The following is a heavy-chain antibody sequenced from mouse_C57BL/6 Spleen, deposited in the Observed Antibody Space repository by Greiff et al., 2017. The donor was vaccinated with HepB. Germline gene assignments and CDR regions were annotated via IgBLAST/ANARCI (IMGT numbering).Heavy chain of an antibody. CDR2: IYPGSGNT. CDR3: AQLGRGYFDV. CDR1: GYTFTDYY. V-gene: IGHV1-76*01. Sequence: QVQLQQSGAELVRPGASVKLSCKASGYTFTDYYINWVKQRPGQGLEWIARIYPGSGNTYYNEKFKGKATLTAEKSSSTAYMQLSSLTSEDSAVYFCAQLGRGYFDVWGTGTTVTVSS. J-gene: IGHJ1*03. D-gene: IGHD4-1*02.